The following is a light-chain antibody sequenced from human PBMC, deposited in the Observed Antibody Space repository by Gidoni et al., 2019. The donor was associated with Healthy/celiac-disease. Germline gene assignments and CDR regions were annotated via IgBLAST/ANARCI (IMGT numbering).Light chain of an antibody. CDR2: AAS. CDR1: QGISSY. V-gene: IGKV1-9*01. J-gene: IGKJ1*01. Sequence: SAAVGDRVTITCRASQGISSYLAWYQQKPGKAPKLLIYAASTLQSGVPSRFSGSGSGTEFTLTISSLQPEDFATYYCQQLNSYPFGQGTKVEIK. CDR3: QQLNSYP.